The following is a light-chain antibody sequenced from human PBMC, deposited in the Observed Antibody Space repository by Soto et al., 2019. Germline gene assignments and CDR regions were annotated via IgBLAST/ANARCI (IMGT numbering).Light chain of an antibody. CDR1: SSNIGAGYD. J-gene: IGLJ3*02. V-gene: IGLV1-40*01. CDR2: GNS. Sequence: QPVLTQPPSVSGAPGQRVTISCTGSSSNIGAGYDVHWYQQLPGTAPKLLIYGNSNRPSGVPDRFSGSKSGNTASLTISGLQAEDEADYYCSSYTSSSTSWVFGGGTKLTVL. CDR3: SSYTSSSTSWV.